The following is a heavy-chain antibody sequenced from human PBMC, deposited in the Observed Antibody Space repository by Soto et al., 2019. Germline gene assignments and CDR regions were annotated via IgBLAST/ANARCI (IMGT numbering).Heavy chain of an antibody. Sequence: SETLSLTCTVSGGSISSYYWSWIRQPPGKGLEWIGYIYYSGSTNYNPSLKSRVTISVDTSKNQFSLKLSSVTAADTAVYYCARVAYYYYDSSGYRKDAFDIWGQGTTVTVSS. V-gene: IGHV4-59*01. CDR3: ARVAYYYYDSSGYRKDAFDI. CDR2: IYYSGST. J-gene: IGHJ3*02. D-gene: IGHD3-22*01. CDR1: GGSISSYY.